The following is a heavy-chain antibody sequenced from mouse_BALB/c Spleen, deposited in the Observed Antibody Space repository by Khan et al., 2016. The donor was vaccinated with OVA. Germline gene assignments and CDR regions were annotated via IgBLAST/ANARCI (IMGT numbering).Heavy chain of an antibody. CDR1: GFNIKDTY. J-gene: IGHJ3*01. CDR2: IDPLNGDT. CDR3: VSPNWFVY. V-gene: IGHV14-3*02. Sequence: VQLKESGAELVKPGASVRLSCTGSGFNIKDTYMHWVKQRPEQDLEWIGRIDPLNGDTRYNPKLQDKATITADTSSNTAYLQVSSLTSDDTAVYYWVSPNWFVYWGQGTLVTVSA.